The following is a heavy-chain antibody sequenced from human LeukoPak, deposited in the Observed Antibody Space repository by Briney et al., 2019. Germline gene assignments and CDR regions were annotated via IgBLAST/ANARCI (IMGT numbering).Heavy chain of an antibody. Sequence: GGSLRLSCAASGFTFSSYGMQWVRQPPGKGLEWVAVISYDGNDKYYADSVKGRFTISRDNSKNTLYLQMHSLRADDTAVFYCAKENFITTVTPLPVRDWGQGTPVTVSS. V-gene: IGHV3-30*18. J-gene: IGHJ4*02. CDR1: GFTFSSYG. CDR2: ISYDGNDK. CDR3: AKENFITTVTPLPVRD. D-gene: IGHD4-11*01.